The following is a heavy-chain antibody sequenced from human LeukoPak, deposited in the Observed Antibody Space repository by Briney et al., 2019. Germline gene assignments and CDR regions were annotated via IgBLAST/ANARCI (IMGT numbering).Heavy chain of an antibody. CDR2: INSDGSST. CDR3: ARVGLGPVYYYGMDV. Sequence: GGSLRLSCAASGFTFSSYWMHWVRQAPGKGLVWVSRINSDGSSTSYADSVKGRFTISRDNAKNSLYLQMNSLRAEDTAVYYCARVGLGPVYYYGMDVWGQGTTVTVSS. D-gene: IGHD3-16*01. V-gene: IGHV3-74*01. CDR1: GFTFSSYW. J-gene: IGHJ6*02.